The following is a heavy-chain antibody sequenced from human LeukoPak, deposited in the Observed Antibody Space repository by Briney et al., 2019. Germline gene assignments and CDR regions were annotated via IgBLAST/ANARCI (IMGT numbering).Heavy chain of an antibody. CDR3: ARVLKSGPYYYFDT. D-gene: IGHD3-10*01. J-gene: IGHJ5*02. CDR1: GGSISNYY. Sequence: SETLSLTCSVSGGSISNYYWSWIRQPPGKELEWIGYIHYSGGTNYKPTLKSRVTISVDTSKSQFSLKLNSVSAADTAVYYCARVLKSGPYYYFDTWGQGTLVTVSS. CDR2: IHYSGGT. V-gene: IGHV4-59*01.